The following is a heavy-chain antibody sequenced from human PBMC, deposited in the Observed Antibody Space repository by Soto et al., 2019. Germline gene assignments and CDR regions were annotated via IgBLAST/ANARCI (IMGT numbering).Heavy chain of an antibody. CDR3: AREEYYDSSGYYYVPSFDY. J-gene: IGHJ4*02. Sequence: QVQLVQSGAEVKKPGSSVKVSCKASGGTFSSYAISWVRQAPGQGLEWMGGIIPIFGTANYAQKFQGRVTITADESTSTAYMELSSLRSEDTAVYYCAREEYYDSSGYYYVPSFDYWGQGTLVTVSS. V-gene: IGHV1-69*01. CDR1: GGTFSSYA. CDR2: IIPIFGTA. D-gene: IGHD3-22*01.